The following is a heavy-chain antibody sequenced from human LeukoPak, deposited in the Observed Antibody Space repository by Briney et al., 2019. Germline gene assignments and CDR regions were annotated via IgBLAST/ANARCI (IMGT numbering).Heavy chain of an antibody. CDR2: IYYSGST. Sequence: SETLSLTCTVSGGSISSSGYYWGWIRQPPGKGLEWIGSIYYSGSTHYNPSLKSRVTISVDTSKNQFSLKLSSVTAADTAVYYCARDVTMPDAFDIWGQGTMVTVSS. D-gene: IGHD2-2*01. V-gene: IGHV4-39*07. CDR1: GGSISSSGYY. J-gene: IGHJ3*02. CDR3: ARDVTMPDAFDI.